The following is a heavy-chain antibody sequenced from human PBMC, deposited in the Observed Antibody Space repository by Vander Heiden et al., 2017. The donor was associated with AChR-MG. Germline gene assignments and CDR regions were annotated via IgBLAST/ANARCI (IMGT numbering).Heavy chain of an antibody. CDR3: AHRPSWYPRFDY. J-gene: IGHJ4*02. Sequence: QITLKESGPTLVKPTQTLTLTCTFSGFSLSTSGVGVGWIRQPPGEALEWLALIYWDGDKRYSPSLKSRLTITKDTSKNQVVLTMTNMDPVDTATYYCAHRPSWYPRFDYWGEGTLVTVSS. V-gene: IGHV2-5*02. CDR1: GFSLSTSGVG. CDR2: IYWDGDK. D-gene: IGHD1-20*01.